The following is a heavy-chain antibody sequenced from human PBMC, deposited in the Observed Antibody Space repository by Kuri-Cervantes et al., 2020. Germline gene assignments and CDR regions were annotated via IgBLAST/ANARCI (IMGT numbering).Heavy chain of an antibody. J-gene: IGHJ4*02. CDR2: INHRRST. D-gene: IGHD5-18*01. Sequence: ESLKISCAVYGGSFSGYYWSWIRQPPGKGLEWIGEINHRRSTNYIPSLKSRVTISVDTSKNQFSLKLSSVTAADTAVYYCASTHSYGDGIFDYWGPGTLVTVSS. CDR1: GGSFSGYY. CDR3: ASTHSYGDGIFDY. V-gene: IGHV4-34*01.